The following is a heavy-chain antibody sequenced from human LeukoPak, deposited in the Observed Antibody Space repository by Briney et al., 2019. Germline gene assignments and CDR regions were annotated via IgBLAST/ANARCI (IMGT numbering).Heavy chain of an antibody. CDR1: GFTFSSYS. Sequence: GGSLRLSCAASGFTFSSYSMNWVRQAPGKGLEWVSSISSSSSYIYYADSVKGRFTISRDNAKNSLYLQMNSLRAEDTAVYYCARDPGVVAATTYYFDYWGQGTLVTVSS. J-gene: IGHJ4*02. D-gene: IGHD2-15*01. CDR3: ARDPGVVAATTYYFDY. V-gene: IGHV3-21*01. CDR2: ISSSSSYI.